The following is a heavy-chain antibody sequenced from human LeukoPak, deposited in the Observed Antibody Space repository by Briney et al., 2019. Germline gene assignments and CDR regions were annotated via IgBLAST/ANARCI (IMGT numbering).Heavy chain of an antibody. D-gene: IGHD5-18*01. CDR2: IEQDGSEK. V-gene: IGHV3-7*01. Sequence: PGGSLRLSCAASGFIVTNNYMSWVRQAPEKGLQWVANIEQDGSEKYYVDSVKGRFTISRDNARNSLYLQMNSLRDDDTAVYYCVRNLGNTYGQEAFELWGQGTMVTVSS. J-gene: IGHJ3*01. CDR1: GFIVTNNY. CDR3: VRNLGNTYGQEAFEL.